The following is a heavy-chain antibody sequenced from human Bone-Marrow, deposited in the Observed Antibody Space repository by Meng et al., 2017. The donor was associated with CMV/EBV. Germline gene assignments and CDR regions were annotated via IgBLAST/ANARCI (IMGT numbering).Heavy chain of an antibody. J-gene: IGHJ4*02. CDR2: IYSGGSST. Sequence: GESLKIYCAASGFTVSSNYMSWVRQAPGKGLEWVSVIYSGGSSTYYADSVKGRFTISRDNSKNTLYLQMNSLRAEDTAVYYCAKRTGGYFDYWGQGTLVTVSS. CDR3: AKRTGGYFDY. V-gene: IGHV3-23*03. D-gene: IGHD7-27*01. CDR1: GFTVSSNY.